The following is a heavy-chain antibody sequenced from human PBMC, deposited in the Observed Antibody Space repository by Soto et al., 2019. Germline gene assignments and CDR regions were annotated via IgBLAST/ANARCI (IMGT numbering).Heavy chain of an antibody. CDR1: GYTFTSYG. Sequence: ASVKVSCKASGYTFTSYGISWVRQAPRQGLEWMGWISAYNGNTNYAQKLQGRVTMTTDTSTSTAYMELRSLRSDDTAVYYCARGKYDFWSGLTDYYYYGMGVWGQGTTVTVSS. CDR3: ARGKYDFWSGLTDYYYYGMGV. CDR2: ISAYNGNT. J-gene: IGHJ6*02. V-gene: IGHV1-18*01. D-gene: IGHD3-3*01.